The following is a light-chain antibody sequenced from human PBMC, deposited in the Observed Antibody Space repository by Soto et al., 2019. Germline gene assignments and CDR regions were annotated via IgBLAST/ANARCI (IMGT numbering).Light chain of an antibody. CDR1: ENVYINS. Sequence: EIVLTQSPGTLSLSPGEGATLSCRASENVYINSLAWYQQKPGQPPRLLIYGAATRASAVPDRFSGSGSGADFTLTITGLEPEDFAVYYCQQYNNWPPITFGQGTRLEIK. CDR2: GAA. J-gene: IGKJ5*01. CDR3: QQYNNWPPIT. V-gene: IGKV3-20*01.